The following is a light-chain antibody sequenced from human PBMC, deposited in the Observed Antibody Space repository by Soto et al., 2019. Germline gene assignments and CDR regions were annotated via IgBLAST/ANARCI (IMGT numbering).Light chain of an antibody. V-gene: IGLV6-57*04. CDR1: RGSIANNY. CDR2: ENN. J-gene: IGLJ2*01. CDR3: QSYDSDFVV. Sequence: NFMLTQPHSVSESPGKTLSISCTPHRGSIANNYVQWYQQRPGSAPTTVIYENNQRLSGVPDRFSGSTDGSSNSASLTISGLQTEDEADYYCQSYDSDFVVFGGGTKLTVL.